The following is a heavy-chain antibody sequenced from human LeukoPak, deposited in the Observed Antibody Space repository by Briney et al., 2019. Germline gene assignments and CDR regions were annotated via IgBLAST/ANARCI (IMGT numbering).Heavy chain of an antibody. Sequence: GGSLRLSCAGSGFTFSSYGMHWVRQAPGKGLEWVAVIWYDGTNKYYADSVKGRFTISRDNSKNTLYLQMNSLRAEDTAVYYCARDFAVGSSWNFFDYWGQGTLVTVSS. J-gene: IGHJ4*02. D-gene: IGHD6-13*01. V-gene: IGHV3-33*01. CDR3: ARDFAVGSSWNFFDY. CDR1: GFTFSSYG. CDR2: IWYDGTNK.